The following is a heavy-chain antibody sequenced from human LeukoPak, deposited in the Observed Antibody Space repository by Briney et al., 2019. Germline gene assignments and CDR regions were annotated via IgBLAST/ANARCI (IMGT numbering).Heavy chain of an antibody. CDR1: GFTFSSYW. J-gene: IGHJ6*02. V-gene: IGHV3-74*01. CDR3: AREWVVAANFYYYYYGMDV. Sequence: PGGSLRLSCAASGFTFSSYWMHWVRQAPGKGLVWVSRINSDGSSTSYADSVRGRFTISRDNAKNTLYLQMNSLRAEDTAVYYCAREWVVAANFYYYYYGMDVWGQGTTVTVSS. D-gene: IGHD2-15*01. CDR2: INSDGSST.